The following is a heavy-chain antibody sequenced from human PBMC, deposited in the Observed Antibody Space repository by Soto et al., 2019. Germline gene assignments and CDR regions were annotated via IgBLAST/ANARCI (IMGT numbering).Heavy chain of an antibody. CDR3: ARGRYGDY. D-gene: IGHD1-26*01. Sequence: QVHLVQSGAEVKKPGASVKVSCKGSGYAFTTYGITWVRQAPGQGLEWMGWISAHNGNTNYAQKLQGRVTVTRDTXXXTXXXEXXXXXXXXXXXXYCARGRYGDYWGQGALVTVSS. CDR2: ISAHNGNT. CDR1: GYAFTTYG. J-gene: IGHJ4*02. V-gene: IGHV1-18*01.